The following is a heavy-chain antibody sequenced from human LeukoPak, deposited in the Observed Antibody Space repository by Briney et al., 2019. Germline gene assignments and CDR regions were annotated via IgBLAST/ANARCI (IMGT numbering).Heavy chain of an antibody. V-gene: IGHV5-51*01. CDR1: GYSFTTYW. Sequence: GESLKISCKASGYSFTTYWIGWVRQMPGKGLEWLGIIYPGDSDTRYSPSFQGQVTISADKSISTAYLQWSSLKASDTAVYYCARGSGSYHTAYMNWGQGTLVT. J-gene: IGHJ4*02. CDR2: IYPGDSDT. D-gene: IGHD1-26*01. CDR3: ARGSGSYHTAYMN.